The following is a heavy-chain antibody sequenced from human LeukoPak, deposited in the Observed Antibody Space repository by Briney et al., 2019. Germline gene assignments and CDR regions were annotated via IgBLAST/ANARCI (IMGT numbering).Heavy chain of an antibody. J-gene: IGHJ5*02. CDR1: GGSFSGYY. Sequence: PSETLSLTCAVYGGSFSGYYWSWIRQPPGKGLEWIGEINHSGSTNYNPSLKSRVTISVDTSKNQFSLKLSSVTAADTAVYYCASLGANNWFDPWGQGTLVTVSS. V-gene: IGHV4-34*01. CDR3: ASLGANNWFDP. CDR2: INHSGST.